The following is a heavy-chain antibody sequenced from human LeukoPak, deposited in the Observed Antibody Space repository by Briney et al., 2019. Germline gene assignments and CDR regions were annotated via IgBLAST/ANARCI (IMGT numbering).Heavy chain of an antibody. D-gene: IGHD3-16*01. V-gene: IGHV1-46*02. CDR2: INPSGGGT. Sequence: ASVKVSCKASGYTFNNYYMYWVRQAPGQGLEWMGMINPSGGGTSYAQKFQGRVTMTRDTSTRTVYMEVSSLRSEDTAVYYCARGSSWGNDYWGQGTLVTVSS. J-gene: IGHJ4*02. CDR1: GYTFNNYY. CDR3: ARGSSWGNDY.